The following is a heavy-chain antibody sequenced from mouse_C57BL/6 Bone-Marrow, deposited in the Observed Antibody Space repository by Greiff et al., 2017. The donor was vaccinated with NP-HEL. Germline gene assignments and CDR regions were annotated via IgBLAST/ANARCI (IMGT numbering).Heavy chain of an antibody. Sequence: EVKLVESGEGLVKPGGSLKLSCAASGFTFSSYAMSWVRQTPEKRLEWVAYISSGGDYIYYADTVKGRFTISRDNARNTLYLQMSSLKSEDTAMYYCTVTGTAYYFDYWVQGTTLTVSS. CDR3: TVTGTAYYFDY. V-gene: IGHV5-9-1*02. J-gene: IGHJ2*01. D-gene: IGHD4-1*01. CDR1: GFTFSSYA. CDR2: ISSGGDYI.